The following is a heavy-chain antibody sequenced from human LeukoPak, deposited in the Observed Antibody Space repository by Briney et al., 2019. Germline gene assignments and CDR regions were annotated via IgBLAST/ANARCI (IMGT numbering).Heavy chain of an antibody. D-gene: IGHD3-22*01. CDR1: GGTFSSYA. V-gene: IGHV1-69*13. J-gene: IGHJ3*02. CDR2: FIPIFGTA. CDR3: ARHTYYYDSSGYYYDAFAI. Sequence: SVNVSSKTSGGTFSSYAISWVRHAPGQGLECMGGFIPIFGTANYAQKFQGRVTITADESTSTAYLEMSSLRSEDTAVYYCARHTYYYDSSGYYYDAFAIWGQGTMVTVSS.